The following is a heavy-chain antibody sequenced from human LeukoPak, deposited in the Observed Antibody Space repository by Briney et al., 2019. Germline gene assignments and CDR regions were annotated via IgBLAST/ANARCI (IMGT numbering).Heavy chain of an antibody. Sequence: ASVKVSCKASGYTFTGYYMHWVRQAPGQGLEWMGWINPNSGGTNYAQKFQGRVTMTRDTSISTAYMELSRLRSDDTAVYYCARDPTMVAASSLPDYWGQGTLVTVSS. CDR2: INPNSGGT. CDR1: GYTFTGYY. D-gene: IGHD2-15*01. CDR3: ARDPTMVAASSLPDY. V-gene: IGHV1-2*02. J-gene: IGHJ4*02.